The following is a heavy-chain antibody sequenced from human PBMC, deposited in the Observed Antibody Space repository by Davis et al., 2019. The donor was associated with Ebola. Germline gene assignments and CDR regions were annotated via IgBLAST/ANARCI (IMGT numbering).Heavy chain of an antibody. J-gene: IGHJ4*02. CDR3: ARAPTWSQINYYCFDY. Sequence: ASVKVSCKASGGTFSSYAISWVRQAPGQGLEWMGWMNPNSGNTGYAQRFQGRVSMTRNTSISTAYMELSSLTSEDTAVYYCARAPTWSQINYYCFDYWGQGTLVTVSS. V-gene: IGHV1-8*02. CDR1: GGTFSSYA. CDR2: MNPNSGNT. D-gene: IGHD3-10*01.